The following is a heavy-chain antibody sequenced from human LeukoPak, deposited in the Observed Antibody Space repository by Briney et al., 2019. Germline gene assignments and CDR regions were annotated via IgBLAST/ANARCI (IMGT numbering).Heavy chain of an antibody. Sequence: GGSLRLSCAASGFTFSNYNMNWVRQAPGKGLECVSSISSTSYYIYYADSVKGRFTISRDNAKNSLYLQMNSLRAEDTAVYYCVRDGDNLGRDFDYWGQGTLVTVSS. CDR2: ISSTSYYI. D-gene: IGHD4-17*01. J-gene: IGHJ4*02. CDR3: VRDGDNLGRDFDY. V-gene: IGHV3-21*01. CDR1: GFTFSNYN.